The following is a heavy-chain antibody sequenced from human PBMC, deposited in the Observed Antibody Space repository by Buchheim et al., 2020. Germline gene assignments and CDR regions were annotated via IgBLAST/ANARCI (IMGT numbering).Heavy chain of an antibody. CDR2: IYYSGST. D-gene: IGHD5-18*01. J-gene: IGHJ6*02. CDR1: GGSISSYY. V-gene: IGHV4-59*01. Sequence: QVQLQESGPGLVKPSETLSLTCTVSGGSISSYYWSWIRQPPGKGLEWIGYIYYSGSTNYNPSLKSRVTISVDTTKNQIPLKLSSVTAADTAVYYCARAPGYSYGYYYYYGMDVWGQGTT. CDR3: ARAPGYSYGYYYYYGMDV.